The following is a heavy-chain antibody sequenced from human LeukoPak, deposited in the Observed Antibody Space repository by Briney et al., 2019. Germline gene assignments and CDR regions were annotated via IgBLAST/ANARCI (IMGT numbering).Heavy chain of an antibody. CDR3: ARSRRGYCSGGSCGWFDP. V-gene: IGHV4-34*01. J-gene: IGHJ5*02. D-gene: IGHD2-15*01. CDR2: INHSGST. Sequence: SETLSLTCAVYGGSFSGYYWSWIRQPPGKGLEWIGEINHSGSTNYNPSLKSRVTISVDTSKNQFSLKLSSVTAADTAVYYCARSRRGYCSGGSCGWFDPWGQGTLVTVSS. CDR1: GGSFSGYY.